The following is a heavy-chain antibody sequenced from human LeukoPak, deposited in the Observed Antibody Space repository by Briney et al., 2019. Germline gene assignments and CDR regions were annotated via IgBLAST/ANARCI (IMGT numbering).Heavy chain of an antibody. J-gene: IGHJ4*02. D-gene: IGHD1-26*01. CDR3: AGRVGATWVDY. Sequence: GGSLRLSCAASGFTFSDNSMNWVRQAPGKGLEWLSYISSSSTMYYADSVEGRFTISRDNAKNSLYLQMNSLRAEDTAVYYCAGRVGATWVDYWGQGTLVTVSS. CDR1: GFTFSDNS. V-gene: IGHV3-69-1*01. CDR2: ISSSSTM.